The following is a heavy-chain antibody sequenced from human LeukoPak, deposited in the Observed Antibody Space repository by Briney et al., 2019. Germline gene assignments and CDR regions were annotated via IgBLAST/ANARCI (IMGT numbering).Heavy chain of an antibody. D-gene: IGHD3-10*01. V-gene: IGHV1-24*01. Sequence: GASVKVSCKVSGYTLTELSMHWVRQAPGKGLEWMGGFDPEDGETIYAQKFQGRVTMTEDTSTDTAYMELSSLRSEDTAVYYCASGSGSYYNTDFDYWGQGTLVTVSS. J-gene: IGHJ4*02. CDR1: GYTLTELS. CDR3: ASGSGSYYNTDFDY. CDR2: FDPEDGET.